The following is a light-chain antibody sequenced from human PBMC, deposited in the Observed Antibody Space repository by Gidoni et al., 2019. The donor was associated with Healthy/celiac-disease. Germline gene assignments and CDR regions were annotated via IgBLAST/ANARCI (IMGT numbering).Light chain of an antibody. CDR1: QSISSY. Sequence: EIQLTQSPSSLSASVGDRVTITCRASQSISSYLNWYQPKPGKAPKLLIYAASSLQSGVPSSFSCIGSGTDFTLTISSLQPEDFATYYCQQSYITPRTFGQGTKLEIK. CDR3: QQSYITPRT. V-gene: IGKV1-39*01. CDR2: AAS. J-gene: IGKJ2*01.